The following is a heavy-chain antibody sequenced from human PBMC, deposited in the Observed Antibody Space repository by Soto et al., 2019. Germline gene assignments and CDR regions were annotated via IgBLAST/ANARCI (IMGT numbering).Heavy chain of an antibody. CDR3: ARDRYFYDSRGYYRTLDS. V-gene: IGHV4-59*01. D-gene: IGHD3-22*01. Sequence: LSLTCTVSGGSFSNDYWTWIRQSPGKGLEWIGYIFHSGITDYNPSLQSRVTISIDTSRNHFSLNLTSVTAADTAVYYCARDRYFYDSRGYYRTLDSWGQGTLVTVSS. CDR1: GGSFSNDY. CDR2: IFHSGIT. J-gene: IGHJ4*02.